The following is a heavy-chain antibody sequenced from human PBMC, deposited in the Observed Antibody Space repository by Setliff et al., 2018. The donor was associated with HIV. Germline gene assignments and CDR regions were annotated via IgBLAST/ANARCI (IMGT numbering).Heavy chain of an antibody. CDR3: ARAPPYKWEPSQDY. D-gene: IGHD1-26*01. CDR2: IYYSGST. V-gene: IGHV4-30-4*08. CDR1: GGSISSSTYY. Sequence: SETLSLTCTVSGGSISSSTYYWGWIRQPPGKGLEWIGYIYYSGSTYYNPSLKSRVTISVDTSKNQFSLKLSSVTAADTAVYYCARAPPYKWEPSQDYWGQGTLVTVSS. J-gene: IGHJ4*02.